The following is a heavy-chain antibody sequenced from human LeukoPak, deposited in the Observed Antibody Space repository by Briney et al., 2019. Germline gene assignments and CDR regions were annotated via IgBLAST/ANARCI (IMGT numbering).Heavy chain of an antibody. CDR3: ARSYDSSGYYSAFDI. V-gene: IGHV1-69*05. J-gene: IGHJ3*02. Sequence: SVKVSCKASGGTFSSYAISWVRQAPGQGLEWMGRIIPIFGTANYAQKFQGRVTITTDESTSTAYMELSSLRSEDTAVYYCARSYDSSGYYSAFDIWGQGTMVTVSS. CDR1: GGTFSSYA. D-gene: IGHD3-22*01. CDR2: IIPIFGTA.